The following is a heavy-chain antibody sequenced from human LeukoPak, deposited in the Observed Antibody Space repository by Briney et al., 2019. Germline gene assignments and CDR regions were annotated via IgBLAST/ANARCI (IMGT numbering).Heavy chain of an antibody. CDR2: INHSGST. CDR1: GGSFSGYY. D-gene: IGHD2-2*01. CDR3: ARGMDQLLSQLVWFDT. V-gene: IGHV4-34*01. J-gene: IGHJ5*02. Sequence: SETLSLTCAVYGGSFSGYYWSWIRQPPGKGLEWIGEINHSGSTNYNPSLKSRVTISVDTSKNQFSLKLSSVTAADTAVHYCARGMDQLLSQLVWFDTWGQGTLVTVSS.